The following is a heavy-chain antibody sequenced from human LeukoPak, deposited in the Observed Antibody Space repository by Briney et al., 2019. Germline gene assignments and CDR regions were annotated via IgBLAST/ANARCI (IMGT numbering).Heavy chain of an antibody. V-gene: IGHV3-23*01. CDR3: AKTVGYCSGGSCYNFDY. CDR2: ISGSGGST. Sequence: GGSLRLSCAPSGFTLNSYSMSWVRQAARKGLEWVSSISGSGGSTYHADSVKGRFTRSRENSKNTLYLQINSRRAEDTAVYYCAKTVGYCSGGSCYNFDYWGQGTLVSVSS. J-gene: IGHJ4*02. CDR1: GFTLNSYS. D-gene: IGHD2-15*01.